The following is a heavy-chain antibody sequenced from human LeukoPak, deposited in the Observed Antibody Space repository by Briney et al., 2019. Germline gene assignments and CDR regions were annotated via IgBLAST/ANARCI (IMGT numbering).Heavy chain of an antibody. CDR1: GFTFSSYA. Sequence: PGRSLRLSCAASGFTFSSYAMHWVRQAPGKGLEWVSGISGSGGSTDYADSVKGRFTISRDNSKNTLYLQMNSLRAEDTAVYYCANYGKHDYWGQGTLVTVSS. D-gene: IGHD4-17*01. CDR3: ANYGKHDY. CDR2: ISGSGGST. V-gene: IGHV3-23*01. J-gene: IGHJ4*02.